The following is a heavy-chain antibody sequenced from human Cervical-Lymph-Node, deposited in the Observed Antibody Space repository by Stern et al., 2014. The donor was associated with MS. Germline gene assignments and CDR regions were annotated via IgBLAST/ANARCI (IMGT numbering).Heavy chain of an antibody. D-gene: IGHD2-2*01. CDR2: INANSGAT. CDR3: ARSDVVVVPASMVGGMDV. Sequence: VQLVESGAEVKEPGVSVTVSCKASGYTFIAYYVHWVRQAPGQGLEWMGWINANSGATKYAQKFEGRATMTRDTSLDTVYMELTRLRFDDTAVYFCARSDVVVVPASMVGGMDVWGQGTTVTVSS. CDR1: GYTFIAYY. V-gene: IGHV1-2*02. J-gene: IGHJ6*02.